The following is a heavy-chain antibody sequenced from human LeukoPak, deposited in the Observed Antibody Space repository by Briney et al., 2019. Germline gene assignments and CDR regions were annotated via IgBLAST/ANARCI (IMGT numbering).Heavy chain of an antibody. Sequence: SETLSLTCTVSGDSINSAIYCWGWIRQPPGKGLEWIGEINHSGSTNYNPSLKSRVTISVDTSKNQFSLKLSSVTAADTAVYYCAGSHGYWGQGTLVTVSS. CDR1: GDSINSAIYC. V-gene: IGHV4-39*07. CDR2: INHSGST. J-gene: IGHJ4*02. D-gene: IGHD2-8*01. CDR3: AGSHGY.